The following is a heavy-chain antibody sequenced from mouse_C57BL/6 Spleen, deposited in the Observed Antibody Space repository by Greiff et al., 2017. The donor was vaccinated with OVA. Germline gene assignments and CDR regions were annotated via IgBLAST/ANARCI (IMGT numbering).Heavy chain of an antibody. CDR1: GYTFTSYW. Sequence: QVQLQQPGAELVRPGSSVKLSCKASGYTFTSYWMDWVKQRPGQGLEWIGNIYPSDSETHYNHKFKDKATLTVDKSSSTAYMQLSSLTSEDSAVYYCARRLLWLRGAMGYWGQGTSVTAAS. V-gene: IGHV1-61*01. CDR2: IYPSDSET. CDR3: ARRLLWLRGAMGY. D-gene: IGHD2-2*01. J-gene: IGHJ4*01.